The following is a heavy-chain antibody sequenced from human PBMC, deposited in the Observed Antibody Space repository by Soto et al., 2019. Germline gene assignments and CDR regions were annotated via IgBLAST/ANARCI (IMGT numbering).Heavy chain of an antibody. D-gene: IGHD2-2*01. CDR3: TTDSSTSTDGMDV. Sequence: GGSLRLSCAASGFTFSNAWMSWVPQAPGKGLEWVGRIKSKTDGGTTDYAAPVKGRFTISRDDSKNTLYLQMNSLKTEDTAVYYCTTDSSTSTDGMDVWGQGTTVTVSS. CDR1: GFTFSNAW. V-gene: IGHV3-15*01. J-gene: IGHJ6*02. CDR2: IKSKTDGGTT.